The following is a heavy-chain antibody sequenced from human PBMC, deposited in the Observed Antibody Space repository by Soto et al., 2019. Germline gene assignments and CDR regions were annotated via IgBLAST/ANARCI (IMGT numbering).Heavy chain of an antibody. CDR3: AVDSGGNFFDY. Sequence: SETLSLTGTVSVGSINNHYWSWIRQPAGKGLEGIGRIYTSMYASGSTNYNPSLKSRVIMSVDTSKNQFSLELSSVTAADTAVYYCAVDSGGNFFDYWGQGTQVTVSS. V-gene: IGHV4-4*07. D-gene: IGHD4-17*01. CDR1: VGSINNHY. CDR2: IYTSMYASGST. J-gene: IGHJ4*02.